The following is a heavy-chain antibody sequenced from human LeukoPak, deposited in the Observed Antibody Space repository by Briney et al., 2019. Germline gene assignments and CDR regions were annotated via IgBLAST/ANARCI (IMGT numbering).Heavy chain of an antibody. J-gene: IGHJ6*03. Sequence: GASVKVSCKASGGTFSSYAISWVRQAPGQGLEWMGGIIPIFGTANYAQKFQGRVTITADKSTSTAYMELSSLRSEDTAVYYCAADVTYYYGSGSYYYMDVWGKGTTVTVSS. CDR1: GGTFSSYA. CDR3: AADVTYYYGSGSYYYMDV. D-gene: IGHD3-10*01. V-gene: IGHV1-69*06. CDR2: IIPIFGTA.